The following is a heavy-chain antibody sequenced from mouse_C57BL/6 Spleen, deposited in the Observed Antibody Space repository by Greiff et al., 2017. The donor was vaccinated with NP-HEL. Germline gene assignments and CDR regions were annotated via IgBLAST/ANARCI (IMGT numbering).Heavy chain of an antibody. V-gene: IGHV1-7*01. D-gene: IGHD5-1*01. J-gene: IGHJ4*01. CDR3: ARRRSTGYAMDY. CDR2: INPSSGYT. CDR1: GYTFTSYW. Sequence: VQLQESGAELAKPGASVKLSCKASGYTFTSYWMHWVKQRPGQGLEWIGYINPSSGYTKYNQKFEDTATLTADKSSSTAYMQLSSLTYEDSAVYYCARRRSTGYAMDYWGQGTSVTVSS.